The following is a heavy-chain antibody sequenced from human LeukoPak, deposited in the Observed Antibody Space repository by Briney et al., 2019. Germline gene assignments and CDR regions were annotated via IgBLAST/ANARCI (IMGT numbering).Heavy chain of an antibody. V-gene: IGHV4-39*01. D-gene: IGHD3-9*01. J-gene: IGHJ5*02. CDR2: IYYSGST. Sequence: GXIXSSSYYWGWIRQPPGKGLEWIGSIYYSGSTYYNPSLKSRVTISVDTSKNQFSLKLSSVTAADTAVYYCARVQGDILTGYYDSKFDPWGQGTLVTVSS. CDR3: ARVQGDILTGYYDSKFDP. CDR1: GXIXSSSYY.